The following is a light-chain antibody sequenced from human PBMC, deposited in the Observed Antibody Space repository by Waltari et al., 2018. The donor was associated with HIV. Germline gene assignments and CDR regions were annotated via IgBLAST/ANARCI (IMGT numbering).Light chain of an antibody. J-gene: IGKJ2*01. Sequence: EIVMTQSPATLSVSPGERATLSCRASQSVRSNLAWYQRKPGQAPRLLIYGASTRATGIPARFSGSGSGTEFTLTISSLQSEDFAVYYCQQYNNWPIFGQGTKLEIK. V-gene: IGKV3-15*01. CDR2: GAS. CDR1: QSVRSN. CDR3: QQYNNWPI.